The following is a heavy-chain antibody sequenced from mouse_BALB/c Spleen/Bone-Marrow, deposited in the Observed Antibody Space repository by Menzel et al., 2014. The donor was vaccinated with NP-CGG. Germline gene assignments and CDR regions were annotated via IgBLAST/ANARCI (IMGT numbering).Heavy chain of an antibody. CDR2: INPYNDGT. V-gene: IGHV1-14*01. J-gene: IGHJ2*01. D-gene: IGHD3-1*01. CDR3: ARPSQLGLPYYFDY. Sequence: EVQLQQSGPELVKPGASVKMSCKASGYTFTSYVMHWVKQKPGQGLEWIGYINPYNDGTKYNEKFKGKATLTSDKSSSTAYMELSSLTSEDSAVYYCARPSQLGLPYYFDYWGQGTTLTVSS. CDR1: GYTFTSYV.